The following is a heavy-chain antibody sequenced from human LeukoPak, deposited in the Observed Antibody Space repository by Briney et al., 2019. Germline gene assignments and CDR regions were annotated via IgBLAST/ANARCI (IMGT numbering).Heavy chain of an antibody. CDR3: ATVTSFFGVVLFDY. Sequence: ASVKVSCKVSGYTLTELSMHWVRQAPGKGLEWMGGFDPEDGETIYAQKFQGRVTMTEDTSTDTAYMELSSLRSEDTAVYYCATVTSFFGVVLFDYWGQGTLVTVSS. CDR2: FDPEDGET. V-gene: IGHV1-24*01. J-gene: IGHJ4*02. CDR1: GYTLTELS. D-gene: IGHD3-3*01.